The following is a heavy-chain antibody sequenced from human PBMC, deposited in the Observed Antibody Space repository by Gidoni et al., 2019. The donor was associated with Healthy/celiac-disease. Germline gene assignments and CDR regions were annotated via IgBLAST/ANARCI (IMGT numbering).Heavy chain of an antibody. CDR2: ISSSSSYI. CDR1: GFHFGRIS. CDR3: ARDKQTYYYDSSGRPIDY. D-gene: IGHD3-22*01. V-gene: IGHV3-21*01. J-gene: IGHJ4*02. Sequence: EVQLVESGGGLVKPAGSLRLPCAASGFHFGRISRNWVRQAPGKGLEWVSSISSSSSYIYYADSVKGRFTISRDNAKNSLYLQMNSLRAEDTAVYYCARDKQTYYYDSSGRPIDYWGQGTLVTVSS.